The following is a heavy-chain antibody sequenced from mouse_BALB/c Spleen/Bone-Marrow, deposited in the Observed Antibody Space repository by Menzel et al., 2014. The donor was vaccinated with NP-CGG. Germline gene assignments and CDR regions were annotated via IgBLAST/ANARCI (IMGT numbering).Heavy chain of an antibody. CDR3: ARWGYYYAMDY. CDR1: GFTFSSFG. Sequence: VQLQQSGGGLVQPGGSRKLSCAASGFTFSSFGMHWVRRAPEKGLEWVAYISSGSSNINYADTVKGRFTISRDNPKNTLFLQMTSLRSEDTAMYYCARWGYYYAMDYWGQGTSVTVSS. D-gene: IGHD2-2*01. J-gene: IGHJ4*01. CDR2: ISSGSSNI. V-gene: IGHV5-17*02.